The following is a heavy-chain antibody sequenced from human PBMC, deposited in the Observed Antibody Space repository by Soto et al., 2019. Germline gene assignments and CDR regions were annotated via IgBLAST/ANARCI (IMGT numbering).Heavy chain of an antibody. Sequence: QVQLVQSGAEVKKPGASVKVSCKASGYTFTSYAMHWVRQAPGQRLEWMGRINAGNGNTKYSQKFQGRVTITRDTSASTAYRELISLRSEDKAVYYCARDRGELIWFGEFPNFDYWGQGTLVTVSS. CDR1: GYTFTSYA. V-gene: IGHV1-3*01. CDR2: INAGNGNT. D-gene: IGHD3-10*01. J-gene: IGHJ4*02. CDR3: ARDRGELIWFGEFPNFDY.